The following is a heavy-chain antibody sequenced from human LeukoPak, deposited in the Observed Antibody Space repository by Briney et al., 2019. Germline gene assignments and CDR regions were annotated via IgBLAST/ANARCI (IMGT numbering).Heavy chain of an antibody. V-gene: IGHV3-53*01. J-gene: IGHJ4*02. CDR2: IYSGGTT. D-gene: IGHD3-22*01. CDR3: ARGYYYDSSSYSAPFNY. Sequence: PGGSLRLSCAASGFTFSDYYMSWVRQAPGKGLEWVSVIYSGGTTYYADSVKGRFTISRDNSKNTLYLQMNSLRAEDTAVYYCARGYYYDSSSYSAPFNYWGQGTLVTVSS. CDR1: GFTFSDYY.